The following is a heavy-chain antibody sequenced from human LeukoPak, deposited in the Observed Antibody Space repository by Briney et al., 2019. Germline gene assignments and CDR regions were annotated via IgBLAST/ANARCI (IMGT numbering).Heavy chain of an antibody. CDR2: ISGSGDGT. V-gene: IGHV3-23*01. CDR3: AKLGYNGSYYGGLDAFDI. J-gene: IGHJ3*02. Sequence: PGGSLRLSCAASGFTFSIYAMTWVRQAPGKGLEWVSVISGSGDGTYYAESVKGRFTISRDNSKNTLYLQMNSLRAEDTAVYYCAKLGYNGSYYGGLDAFDIWGQGAMVTVSS. CDR1: GFTFSIYA. D-gene: IGHD1-26*01.